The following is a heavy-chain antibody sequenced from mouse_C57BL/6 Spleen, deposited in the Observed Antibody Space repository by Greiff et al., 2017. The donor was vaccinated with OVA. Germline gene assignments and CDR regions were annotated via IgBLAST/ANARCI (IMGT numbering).Heavy chain of an antibody. J-gene: IGHJ2*01. CDR2: INYDGSST. Sequence: EVMLVESEGGLVQPGSSMKLSCTASGFTFSDYYMAWVRQVPEKGLEWVANINYDGSSTYYLDSLKSRFIISRDNAKNILYLQMSSLKSEDTATYYCARVPITSDYFDYWGQGTTLTVSS. V-gene: IGHV5-16*01. CDR1: GFTFSDYY. D-gene: IGHD1-1*01. CDR3: ARVPITSDYFDY.